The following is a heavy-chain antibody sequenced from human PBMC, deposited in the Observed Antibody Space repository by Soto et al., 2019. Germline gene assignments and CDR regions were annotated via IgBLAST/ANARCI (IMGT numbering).Heavy chain of an antibody. D-gene: IGHD3-22*01. V-gene: IGHV3-30-3*01. CDR2: ISYDGSNK. Sequence: GESLKISCAASGFTFSSYAMHWVRQAPGKGLEWVAVISYDGSNKYYADSVKGRFTISRDNSKNTLYLQMNSLRAEDTAVYYCARDYPSYYDSSGLDYWGQGTLVTVSS. CDR3: ARDYPSYYDSSGLDY. CDR1: GFTFSSYA. J-gene: IGHJ4*02.